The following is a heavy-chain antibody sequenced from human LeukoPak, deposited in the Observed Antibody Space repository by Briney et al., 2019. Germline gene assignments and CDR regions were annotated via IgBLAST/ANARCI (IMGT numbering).Heavy chain of an antibody. Sequence: ASVKVSCKASGCTFTRYYMHWVRQAPGQGLEWMGWINPNSGGTNYAQKFQGRVTMTRDTSISTAYMELSRLRSDDTAVYYCARDLCSSTSCYTDYWGQGTLVTVSS. CDR2: INPNSGGT. J-gene: IGHJ4*02. CDR1: GCTFTRYY. D-gene: IGHD2-2*02. V-gene: IGHV1-2*02. CDR3: ARDLCSSTSCYTDY.